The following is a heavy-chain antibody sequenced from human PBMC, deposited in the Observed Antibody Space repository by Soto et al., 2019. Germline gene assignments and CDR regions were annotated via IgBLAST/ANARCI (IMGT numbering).Heavy chain of an antibody. CDR3: ARGQTWAHFDY. V-gene: IGHV3-64*01. CDR2: ISPDGGST. D-gene: IGHD1-26*01. Sequence: SLRLSCAASGFTISSYAMHWVRQAPGKGLECVSGISPDGGSTYYGNSVRGRFTISRDNSKSMLYLQMGSLRAEDLAVYYCARGQTWAHFDYWGQGTLVTVSS. CDR1: GFTISSYA. J-gene: IGHJ4*02.